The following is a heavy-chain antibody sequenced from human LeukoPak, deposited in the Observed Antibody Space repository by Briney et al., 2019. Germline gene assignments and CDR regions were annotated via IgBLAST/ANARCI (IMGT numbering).Heavy chain of an antibody. Sequence: GGSLRLSCAASGFTFSSYSMNWVRQAPGKGLEWVSSISSSSSYIYYADSVKGRFTISRDNAKNSLYLQMNSLTAEDTAMYYWLKAYPPGGWFDPWGQGTLVTVSS. CDR2: ISSSSSYI. J-gene: IGHJ5*02. V-gene: IGHV3-21*01. CDR1: GFTFSSYS. D-gene: IGHD2-21*01. CDR3: LKAYPPGGWFDP.